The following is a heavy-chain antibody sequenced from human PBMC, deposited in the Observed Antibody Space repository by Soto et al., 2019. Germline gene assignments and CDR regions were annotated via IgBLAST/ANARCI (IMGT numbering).Heavy chain of an antibody. D-gene: IGHD6-19*01. J-gene: IGHJ4*02. Sequence: GGSLRLSCAASGFTFSTYWMSWVRQAPGKGLEWVANINQDGSDKYYVDSVKGRFTISRDNAKNSLYLQMNSLRAEDTAVYFCARDWVGRPYTSGWSADYWGQGTLVTVSS. V-gene: IGHV3-7*01. CDR1: GFTFSTYW. CDR3: ARDWVGRPYTSGWSADY. CDR2: INQDGSDK.